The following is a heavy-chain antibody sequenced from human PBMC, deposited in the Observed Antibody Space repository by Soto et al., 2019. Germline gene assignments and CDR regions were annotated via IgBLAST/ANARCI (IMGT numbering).Heavy chain of an antibody. Sequence: RRLSCAASGFTFRSFAMAWVRQAAGKGLEWVSTITLSGATVYADSVKGRFIISRDNSKNTLYLQMHSLTVEDTGVYYCGKEPEVPGRGLDYWGQGSLVTVSS. CDR3: GKEPEVPGRGLDY. CDR1: GFTFRSFA. V-gene: IGHV3-23*01. CDR2: ITLSGAT. J-gene: IGHJ4*02.